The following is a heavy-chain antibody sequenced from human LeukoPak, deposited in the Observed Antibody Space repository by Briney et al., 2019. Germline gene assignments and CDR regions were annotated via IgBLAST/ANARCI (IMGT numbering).Heavy chain of an antibody. V-gene: IGHV4-34*01. CDR1: GGSFRGYY. CDR3: ARLHGVSQLVRNYRNWFDP. J-gene: IGHJ5*02. CDR2: INHSGST. D-gene: IGHD6-6*01. Sequence: PSETLSLTCAVCGGSFRGYYWSGLRQPPGKGREWVGEINHSGSTNYNPSLKSRVTISVDTSKNQFSLKLSSVTAADTDVYYCARLHGVSQLVRNYRNWFDPWGQGTLVTVSS.